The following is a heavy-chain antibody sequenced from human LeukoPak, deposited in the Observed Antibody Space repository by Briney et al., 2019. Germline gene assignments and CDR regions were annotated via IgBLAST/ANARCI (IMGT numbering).Heavy chain of an antibody. Sequence: SETLSLTCTVSGDSISSYYWSWIRQPAGKGLEWIGRIYTSGSTNYNPSLKSRVTMSLDTSKNQFSLKLSSVTAADTAVYYCARDIRDDYYGSARLNWYFDLWGRGTLVTVSS. D-gene: IGHD3-10*01. J-gene: IGHJ2*01. CDR1: GDSISSYY. CDR3: ARDIRDDYYGSARLNWYFDL. CDR2: IYTSGST. V-gene: IGHV4-4*07.